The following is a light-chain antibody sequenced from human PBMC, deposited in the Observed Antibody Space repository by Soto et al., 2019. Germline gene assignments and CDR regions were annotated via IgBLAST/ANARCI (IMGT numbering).Light chain of an antibody. V-gene: IGKV3-15*01. Sequence: EIVMTQSPATLSVSPGERVTLSCRASQSISRNLAWHQQKPGQAPRLLIYDASTRANGIPARFSGSGSRTEFALTISSLQPEDFATYYCQQADSFTTFGPGTKVDIK. CDR2: DAS. CDR1: QSISRN. J-gene: IGKJ3*01. CDR3: QQADSFTT.